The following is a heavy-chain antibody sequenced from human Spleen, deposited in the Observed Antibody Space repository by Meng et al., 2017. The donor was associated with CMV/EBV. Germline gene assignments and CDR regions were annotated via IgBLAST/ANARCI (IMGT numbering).Heavy chain of an antibody. J-gene: IGHJ4*02. CDR1: GYSFTTYG. Sequence: ASVKVSCKASGYSFTTYGMNWVPQAPGQGLEWMGWISAYNGNTNYAQKLQGRVTMTTDTSTSTAYMELRSLRSDDTAVYYCARGVLWFGKDTWLDYWGQGTLVTVSS. CDR2: ISAYNGNT. D-gene: IGHD3-10*01. CDR3: ARGVLWFGKDTWLDY. V-gene: IGHV1-18*01.